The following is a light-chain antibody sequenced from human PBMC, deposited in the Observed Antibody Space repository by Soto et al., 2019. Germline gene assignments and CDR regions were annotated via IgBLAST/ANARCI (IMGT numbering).Light chain of an antibody. CDR1: QTVSRN. Sequence: EIVMTQAPAAVSLSPGEGGTLSVRASQTVSRNLAWYQQRPGQAPRLLIYDISNRAAGVPARFSGSGSETEFTLTIRSLQSEDFAVYFCQQYNNWPSFGQGTRLEI. CDR2: DIS. V-gene: IGKV3-15*01. CDR3: QQYNNWPS. J-gene: IGKJ5*01.